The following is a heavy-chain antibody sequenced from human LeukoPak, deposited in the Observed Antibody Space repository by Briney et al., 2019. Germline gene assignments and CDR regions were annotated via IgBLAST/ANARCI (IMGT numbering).Heavy chain of an antibody. CDR1: GYSISSGYY. Sequence: SETLSLTCTVSGYSISSGYYWGWIRPPPGKGLEWIGSIYHSGSTNYNPSLKSRVTISVETSKNESSLKLRSVTAADTAVYYCARVTGYRIEDYFDYWGQGTLVTVSS. V-gene: IGHV4-38-2*02. CDR2: IYHSGST. CDR3: ARVTGYRIEDYFDY. J-gene: IGHJ4*02. D-gene: IGHD6-13*01.